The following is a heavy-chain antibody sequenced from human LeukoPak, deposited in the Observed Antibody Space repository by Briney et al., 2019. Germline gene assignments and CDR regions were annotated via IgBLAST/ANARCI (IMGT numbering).Heavy chain of an antibody. J-gene: IGHJ3*02. V-gene: IGHV1-69*04. D-gene: IGHD3-9*01. Sequence: EASVKVSCKASGGTFSSYAISWVRQAHGQGLEWMGRIIPILGIANYAQKFQGRVTITADKSTSTAYMELSSLRSEDTAVYYCATVYDSRDAFDIWGQGTMVTVSS. CDR2: IIPILGIA. CDR3: ATVYDSRDAFDI. CDR1: GGTFSSYA.